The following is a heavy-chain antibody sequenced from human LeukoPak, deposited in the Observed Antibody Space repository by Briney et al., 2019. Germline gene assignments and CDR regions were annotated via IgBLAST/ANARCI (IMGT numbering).Heavy chain of an antibody. J-gene: IGHJ6*03. V-gene: IGHV4-34*01. Sequence: PSETLSLTCAVYGGSFSGYHWSWIRQPPGKGLEWIGEINHSGSTNYNPSLKSRVTISVDTSKNQFSLKLSSVTAADTAVYYCARGVRIAARRGRGYYYYYMDVWGKGTTVTVSS. D-gene: IGHD6-6*01. CDR3: ARGVRIAARRGRGYYYYYMDV. CDR1: GGSFSGYH. CDR2: INHSGST.